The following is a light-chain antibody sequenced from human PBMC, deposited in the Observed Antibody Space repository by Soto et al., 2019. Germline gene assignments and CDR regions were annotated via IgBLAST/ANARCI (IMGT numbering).Light chain of an antibody. Sequence: DIVMTQSPLSLPVTPGEPASISCRSSQSLLHSNGYNYLDWYLQKPGQSPQLLIYLGSNRASGVXYXXSGSGSGPDFTLKISRVEAADVGVYYCMPALQPPYPFGQGTKLEIK. V-gene: IGKV2-28*01. CDR3: MPALQPPYP. CDR1: QSLLHSNGYNY. CDR2: LGS. J-gene: IGKJ2*01.